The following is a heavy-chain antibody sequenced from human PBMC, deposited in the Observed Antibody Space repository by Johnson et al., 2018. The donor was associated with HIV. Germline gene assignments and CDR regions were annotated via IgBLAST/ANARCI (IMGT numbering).Heavy chain of an antibody. D-gene: IGHD6-13*01. V-gene: IGHV3-30*04. J-gene: IGHJ3*02. CDR1: GFTFSSYA. CDR2: ISYDGSNK. Sequence: QVQLVESGGGVVRPGGSLRLSCAASGFTFSSYAMNWVRQAPGKGLEWVAVISYDGSNKYYADSVKGRFTISRDNSKNTLYLQVKSLRAEDTAVYYCARDTEYSSNWYAFDIWGQGTMVTVSS. CDR3: ARDTEYSSNWYAFDI.